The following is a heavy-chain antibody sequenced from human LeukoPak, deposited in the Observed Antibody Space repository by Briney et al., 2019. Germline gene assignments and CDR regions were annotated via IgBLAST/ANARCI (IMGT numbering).Heavy chain of an antibody. J-gene: IGHJ3*02. D-gene: IGHD6-13*01. Sequence: GGSLRLSCAASGFTFSTYAMTWVRQAPGKGLEWVSLISGTGGSTYYADSVKGRFTISRDNSKNTLYLQMNSLRAEDTAVYYCAKIIAAAGTNAFDIWGQGTMVTVSS. V-gene: IGHV3-23*01. CDR3: AKIIAAAGTNAFDI. CDR2: ISGTGGST. CDR1: GFTFSTYA.